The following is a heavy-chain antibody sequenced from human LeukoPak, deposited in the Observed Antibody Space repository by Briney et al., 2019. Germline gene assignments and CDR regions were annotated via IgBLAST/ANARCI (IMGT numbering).Heavy chain of an antibody. CDR2: VNENGRET. CDR1: GFTFRSFY. CDR3: ARAPTEYSSPRAWFDP. J-gene: IGHJ5*02. D-gene: IGHD6-6*01. Sequence: PGGSLRLSCAASGFTFRSFYMSWVRQAPGKGLEWVAKVNENGRETHYADSVKGRFTISRDNAMNSLYLQMNSLRAEDTALYYCARAPTEYSSPRAWFDPWGQGTLVTVSS. V-gene: IGHV3-7*03.